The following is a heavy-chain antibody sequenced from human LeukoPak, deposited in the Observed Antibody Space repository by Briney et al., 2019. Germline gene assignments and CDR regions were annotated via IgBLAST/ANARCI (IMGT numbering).Heavy chain of an antibody. CDR2: INPNSGGT. J-gene: IGHJ4*02. CDR1: GYTFTDYY. CDR3: ARAVMYCSSTSCPTYYFDY. D-gene: IGHD2-2*01. Sequence: GASVKVPCTASGYTFTDYYIHWMRQAPGQGLEWMGWINPNSGGTNYAQKFQGRVTMTRDTSISTAFMELSRLRSDDTPLYYCARAVMYCSSTSCPTYYFDYWGQGTLVTVSS. V-gene: IGHV1-2*02.